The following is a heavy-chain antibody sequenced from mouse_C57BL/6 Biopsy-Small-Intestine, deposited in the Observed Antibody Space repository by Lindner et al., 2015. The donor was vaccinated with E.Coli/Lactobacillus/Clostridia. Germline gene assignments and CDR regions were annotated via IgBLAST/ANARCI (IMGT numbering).Heavy chain of an antibody. J-gene: IGHJ2*03. V-gene: IGHV5-17*01. Sequence: VQLQESGGGLVKPGGSLKLSCAASGFTFSDYGMHWVRQVPEKGLEWVASISSGSSTIHYIDIVKGRFTISRDNAKNTLFLQTTSLRSEDTAMYFCARGNYGGDYFDYWGQGTSLIVSS. CDR3: ARGNYGGDYFDY. CDR1: GFTFSDYG. CDR2: ISSGSSTI. D-gene: IGHD2-1*01.